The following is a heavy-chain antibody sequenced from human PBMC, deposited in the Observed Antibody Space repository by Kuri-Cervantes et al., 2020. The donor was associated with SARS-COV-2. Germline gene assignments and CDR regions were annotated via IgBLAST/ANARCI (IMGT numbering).Heavy chain of an antibody. V-gene: IGHV1-2*02. CDR3: ARDVGLEDEAIFGVVIWGPIDY. Sequence: ASVKVSCKASGYTFTGYYMHWVRQAPGQGLEWMGWINPNSGGTNYAQKFQGRVTMTRDTSTSTVYMELSSLRSEDTAVYYCARDVGLEDEAIFGVVIWGPIDYWGQGTLVTVSS. J-gene: IGHJ4*02. D-gene: IGHD3-3*01. CDR1: GYTFTGYY. CDR2: INPNSGGT.